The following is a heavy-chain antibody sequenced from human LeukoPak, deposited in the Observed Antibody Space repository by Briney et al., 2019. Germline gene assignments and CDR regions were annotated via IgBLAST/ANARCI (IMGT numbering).Heavy chain of an antibody. CDR2: ISSGGSTI. J-gene: IGHJ4*02. V-gene: IGHV3-48*03. Sequence: PGGSLRLSCAASGFTFSSYEMNWVRQAPGEGLEWVSYISSGGSTIYYADSVKGRFTISKDNAKNSQYLKMNSVRADDSSVYCGARYPTLYRYFVYWGQGTLVTVSS. D-gene: IGHD2-2*02. CDR3: ARYPTLYRYFVY. CDR1: GFTFSSYE.